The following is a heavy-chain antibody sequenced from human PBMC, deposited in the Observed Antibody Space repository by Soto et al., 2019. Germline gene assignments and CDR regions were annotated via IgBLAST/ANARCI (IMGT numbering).Heavy chain of an antibody. Sequence: QVQLVESGGGVVQPGRSLRLSCAASGFTFSSYGMHWVRQAPGKGLEWVAVIWYDGSNKYYADSVEGRFTISRENSKNTLYLQMTSLRAEDTAVYYCARGSPRNTDFDYWGQGTLVAVSS. J-gene: IGHJ4*02. CDR3: ARGSPRNTDFDY. CDR2: IWYDGSNK. CDR1: GFTFSSYG. D-gene: IGHD1-1*01. V-gene: IGHV3-33*01.